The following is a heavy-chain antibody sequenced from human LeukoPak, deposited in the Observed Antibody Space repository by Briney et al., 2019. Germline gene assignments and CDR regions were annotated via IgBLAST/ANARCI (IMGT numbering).Heavy chain of an antibody. V-gene: IGHV3-21*01. Sequence: GGSLRLSCAASGFTFSSYSMNWVRQAPGKGLEWVSSISSSSSYIYYADSVKGRFTISRDSAKNSLYLQMNSLRAEDTAVYYCARGSYSGSYYPFDYWGQGTLVTVSS. CDR2: ISSSSSYI. J-gene: IGHJ4*02. CDR3: ARGSYSGSYYPFDY. D-gene: IGHD1-26*01. CDR1: GFTFSSYS.